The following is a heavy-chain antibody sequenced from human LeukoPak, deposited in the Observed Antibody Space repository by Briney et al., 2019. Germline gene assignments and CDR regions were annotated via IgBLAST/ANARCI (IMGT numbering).Heavy chain of an antibody. V-gene: IGHV1-2*02. CDR1: GYTFTGYY. CDR2: INPNSGGT. J-gene: IGHJ4*02. Sequence: ASVKVSCKASGYTFTGYYMHWVRQAPGQGLEWMGWINPNSGGTNYAQKFQGRVTMTRDTSISTAYMELSGLRSDDTAVYYCATPSLKYSSSWYYFDYWGQGTLVTVSS. CDR3: ATPSLKYSSSWYYFDY. D-gene: IGHD6-13*01.